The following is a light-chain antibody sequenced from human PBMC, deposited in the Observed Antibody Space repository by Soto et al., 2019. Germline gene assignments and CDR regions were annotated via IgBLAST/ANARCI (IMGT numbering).Light chain of an antibody. CDR1: QSVSRF. V-gene: IGKV3-11*01. CDR2: DAS. Sequence: EIVSTQSPATLSLSPGERATLSCRASQSVSRFLAWYQQKPGQAPRLLIYDASNRATGIPARFSGSGSGTDFTLTISSLEPEDFAVYYCQQRSNWPLTFGPGTKVDVK. J-gene: IGKJ3*01. CDR3: QQRSNWPLT.